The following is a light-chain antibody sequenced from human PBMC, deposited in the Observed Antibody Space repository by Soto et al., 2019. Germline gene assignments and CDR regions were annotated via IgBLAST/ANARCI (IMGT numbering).Light chain of an antibody. V-gene: IGKV2-28*01. CDR2: LGF. J-gene: IGKJ1*01. Sequence: EIVMTQSPPSLSVTPGEPASISCRSSQRLLHSNGFQYLDWYLQKPGQSPQLLIYLGFKRASGVPDRFSGSGSGTYFTLKISRVEAEDVGIEFCMQPLEAPWTFGQGTKVEIK. CDR3: MQPLEAPWT. CDR1: QRLLHSNGFQY.